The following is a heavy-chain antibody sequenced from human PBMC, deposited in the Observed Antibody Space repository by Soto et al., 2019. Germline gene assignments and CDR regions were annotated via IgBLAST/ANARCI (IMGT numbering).Heavy chain of an antibody. CDR1: GYSFTSYG. CDR3: XXDSQVAGTDYYYGLDV. D-gene: IGHD6-19*01. V-gene: IGHV1-18*01. CDR2: ISTYNGNT. J-gene: IGHJ6*02. Sequence: QVQLVQSGAEVKKPGASVKVSCKASGYSFTSYGISWVRQAPGQGLEWMGRISTYNGNTHYAQKLRGRVTMTTDTSTXXXXXXVXXXXXXXXXXXXXXXDSQVAGTDYYYGLDVWGQGTTVTVSS.